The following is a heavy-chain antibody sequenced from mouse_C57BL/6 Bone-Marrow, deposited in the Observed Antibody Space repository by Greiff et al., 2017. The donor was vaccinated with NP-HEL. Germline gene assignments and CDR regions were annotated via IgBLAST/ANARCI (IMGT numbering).Heavy chain of an antibody. D-gene: IGHD2-4*01. J-gene: IGHJ1*03. CDR1: GFTFSDYG. CDR3: ARPSMITTGDWYFDV. Sequence: EVKVVESGGGLVKPGGSLKLSCAASGFTFSDYGMHWVRQAPEKGLEWVAYISSGSSTIYYADTVKGRFTISRDNAKNTLFLQMTSLRSEDTAMYYCARPSMITTGDWYFDVWGKGTTVTVSS. CDR2: ISSGSSTI. V-gene: IGHV5-17*01.